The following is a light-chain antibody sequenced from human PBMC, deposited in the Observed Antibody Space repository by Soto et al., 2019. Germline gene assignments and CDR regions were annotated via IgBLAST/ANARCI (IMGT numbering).Light chain of an antibody. CDR1: PSVSSSF. CDR3: QQYDSSPLT. J-gene: IGKJ4*01. CDR2: GAS. V-gene: IGKV3-20*01. Sequence: EIVLPQSPGTLSLSPGERATLSCRASPSVSSSFLAWYQQKLGQAPRLLIYGASSRATGIPDRFSGSGSGTDVTLTISRLEPEDVAVYYGQQYDSSPLTFGGGTKVESK.